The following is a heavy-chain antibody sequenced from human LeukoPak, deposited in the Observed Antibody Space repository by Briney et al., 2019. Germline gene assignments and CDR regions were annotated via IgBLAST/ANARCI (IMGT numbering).Heavy chain of an antibody. CDR3: ARGTNDAFDI. Sequence: PLETLSLTCTVSGGSISSHYWSWIWQPPGKGLEWIGYIYYSGSTNYNPSLKSRVTISVDTSKNQFSLKLGSVTAADTAVYYCARGTNDAFDIWGQGTMVTVSS. CDR2: IYYSGST. D-gene: IGHD3-10*01. CDR1: GGSISSHY. V-gene: IGHV4-59*11. J-gene: IGHJ3*02.